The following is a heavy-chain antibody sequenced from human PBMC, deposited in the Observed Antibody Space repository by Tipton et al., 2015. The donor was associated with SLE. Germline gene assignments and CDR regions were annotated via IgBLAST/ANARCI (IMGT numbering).Heavy chain of an antibody. J-gene: IGHJ6*03. Sequence: SLRLSCAASGFTFDDYTMHWVRQAPGKGLEWVSLISWDGGSTYYADSVKGRFTISRDNSKNTLYLQMNSLRAEDTAVYYCARDAARQWLVKGTLFYYYYMDVWGKGTTVTVSS. D-gene: IGHD6-19*01. CDR1: GFTFDDYT. V-gene: IGHV3-43*01. CDR2: ISWDGGST. CDR3: ARDAARQWLVKGTLFYYYYMDV.